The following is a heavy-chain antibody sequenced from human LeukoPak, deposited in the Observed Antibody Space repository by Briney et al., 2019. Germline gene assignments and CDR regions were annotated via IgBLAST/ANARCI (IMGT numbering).Heavy chain of an antibody. Sequence: SETLSLTCAVHGGSFSGYYWSWIRQPPGKGLEWIGEINHSGSTNYNPSLKSRVTISVDTSKNQFSLKLSSVTAADTAVYYCARERLRPPPRIAAAGNWFDPWGQGTLVTVSS. CDR1: GGSFSGYY. CDR3: ARERLRPPPRIAAAGNWFDP. J-gene: IGHJ5*02. V-gene: IGHV4-34*01. CDR2: INHSGST. D-gene: IGHD6-13*01.